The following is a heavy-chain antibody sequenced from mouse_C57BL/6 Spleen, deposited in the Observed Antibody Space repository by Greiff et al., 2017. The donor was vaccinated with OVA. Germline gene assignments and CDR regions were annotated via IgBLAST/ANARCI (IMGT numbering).Heavy chain of an antibody. Sequence: EVNVVESGGGLVQPGGSLKLSCAASGFTFSDYYMYWVRQTPEKRLEWVAYISNGGGSTYYPDTVKGRFTISRDNAKNTLYLQMSRLKSEDTAMYYCARQSNLLFDYWGQGTTRTVSS. D-gene: IGHD2-5*01. J-gene: IGHJ2*01. CDR3: ARQSNLLFDY. V-gene: IGHV5-12*01. CDR2: ISNGGGST. CDR1: GFTFSDYY.